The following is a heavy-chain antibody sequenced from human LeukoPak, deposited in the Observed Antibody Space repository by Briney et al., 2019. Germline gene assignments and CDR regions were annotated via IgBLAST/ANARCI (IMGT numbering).Heavy chain of an antibody. CDR3: ARDGYNYGLDY. V-gene: IGHV4-59*01. J-gene: IGHJ4*02. CDR2: IYYSGST. D-gene: IGHD5-18*01. CDR1: GGSISSYY. Sequence: SETLSLTCTVSGGSISSYYWSWIRQPPGKGLEWIGYIYYSGSTNYNPSLKSRVTISVDTSKNQFSLKLNSVTAADTAVYYCARDGYNYGLDYWGQGTLVIVSS.